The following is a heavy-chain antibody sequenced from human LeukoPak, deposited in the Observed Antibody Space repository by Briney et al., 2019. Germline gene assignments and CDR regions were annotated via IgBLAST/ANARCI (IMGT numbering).Heavy chain of an antibody. J-gene: IGHJ4*02. CDR2: INHSGNT. D-gene: IGHD3-10*01. V-gene: IGHV4-34*01. CDR1: GGSFSPYF. Sequence: SETLSLTCAVYGGSFSPYFCNWIRQPPGKGLEWIGEINHSGNTNYNPSLKSRVTMSGDPSNNQFSLNLTSVTAADTAVYYCSCRNLVRGVFTEYWGQGTLVTVSS. CDR3: SCRNLVRGVFTEY.